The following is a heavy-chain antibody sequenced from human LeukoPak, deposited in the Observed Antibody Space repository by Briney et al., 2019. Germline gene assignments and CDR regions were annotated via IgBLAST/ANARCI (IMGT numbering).Heavy chain of an antibody. V-gene: IGHV3-30*04. CDR2: ISYDGSNK. CDR1: GFTFSSYA. Sequence: PWGSLRLSCAASGFTFSSYAMHWVRQAPGKGLEWVAVISYDGSNKYYADSVKGRFTISRDNSKNTLYLQMNSLRAEDTAVYYCAKVRGAIAVAGTFYYMDVWGKGTTVTVSS. CDR3: AKVRGAIAVAGTFYYMDV. D-gene: IGHD6-19*01. J-gene: IGHJ6*03.